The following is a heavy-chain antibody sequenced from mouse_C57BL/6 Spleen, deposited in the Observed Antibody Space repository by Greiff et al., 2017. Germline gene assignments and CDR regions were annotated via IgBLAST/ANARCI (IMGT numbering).Heavy chain of an antibody. CDR3: ARYWGYAMDD. Sequence: QVQLQQPGAELVKPGASVKLSCKASGYTFTSYWMQWVKQRPGQGLEWIGEIDPSDSYTNYNQKFKGKATLTVYTSSSTAYMQLSSLTSEDSAVYYCARYWGYAMDDWGQGTSVTVSS. CDR2: IDPSDSYT. D-gene: IGHD4-1*01. CDR1: GYTFTSYW. V-gene: IGHV1-50*01. J-gene: IGHJ4*01.